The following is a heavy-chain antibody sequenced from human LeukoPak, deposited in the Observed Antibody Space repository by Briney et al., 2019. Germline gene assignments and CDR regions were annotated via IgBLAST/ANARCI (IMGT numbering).Heavy chain of an antibody. D-gene: IGHD5-12*01. CDR1: GITFSSHA. CDR3: AKHLGYTTTHFDY. J-gene: IGHJ4*02. Sequence: GGSLRLSCAASGITFSSHAMSWVRQAQGKGREGASGISDSGVSPYYADSVKGRFTISRDNSKNTLYLQMNSLRGEDTAVYYCAKHLGYTTTHFDYWGQGTLVTVSS. V-gene: IGHV3-23*01. CDR2: ISDSGVSP.